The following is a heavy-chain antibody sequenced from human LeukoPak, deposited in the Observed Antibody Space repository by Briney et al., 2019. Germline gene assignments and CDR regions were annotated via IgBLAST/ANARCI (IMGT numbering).Heavy chain of an antibody. Sequence: SETLSLTCTVSGGSILDSTYYWAWIRQPPGKGLEWIATIFYTGNTHYNPSLKSRVTMSVDTVRNQFSLNLNSVTAADTAVYYCARQSSGYYYGWFDPWGQGTLVTVSS. J-gene: IGHJ5*02. V-gene: IGHV4-39*01. CDR1: GGSILDSTYY. CDR3: ARQSSGYYYGWFDP. CDR2: IFYTGNT. D-gene: IGHD3-22*01.